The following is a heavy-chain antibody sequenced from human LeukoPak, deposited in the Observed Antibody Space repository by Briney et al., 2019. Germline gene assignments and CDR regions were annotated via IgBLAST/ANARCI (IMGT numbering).Heavy chain of an antibody. J-gene: IGHJ4*02. CDR1: GFTFSSYA. CDR3: AKVSYYDSSGYYVPYYFDY. Sequence: GGSLRLSCAASGFTFSSYAMSWVRQAPGKGLEWVSTISGSGGSTYYADSVKGRFTISRDNSENTLYVQMNSLRADDTAVYYCAKVSYYDSSGYYVPYYFDYWGQGTLVTVSS. V-gene: IGHV3-23*01. D-gene: IGHD3-22*01. CDR2: ISGSGGST.